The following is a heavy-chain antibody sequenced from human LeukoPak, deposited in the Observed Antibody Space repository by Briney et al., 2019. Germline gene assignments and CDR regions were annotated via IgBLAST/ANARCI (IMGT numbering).Heavy chain of an antibody. D-gene: IGHD1-1*01. V-gene: IGHV1-3*01. CDR2: INAGNGNT. J-gene: IGHJ4*02. CDR1: GYTFTSYA. Sequence: APVKVSCKASGYTFTSYAMHWVRQAPGQRLEWMGWINAGNGNTKYSQKFQGRVTITRDTSASTAYMELSSLRSEDTAVYYCARDQWTTGTPVGFDYWGQGTLVTVSS. CDR3: ARDQWTTGTPVGFDY.